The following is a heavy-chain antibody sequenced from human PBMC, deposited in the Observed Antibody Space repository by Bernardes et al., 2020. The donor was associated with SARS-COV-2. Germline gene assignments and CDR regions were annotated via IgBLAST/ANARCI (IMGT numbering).Heavy chain of an antibody. J-gene: IGHJ6*02. CDR3: AREAHYYDSSGYAYYYYGMDV. Sequence: SVKGRFTISRDNAKNSLYLQMNSLRDEDTAVYYCAREAHYYDSSGYAYYYYGMDVWGQGTTGTVSS. V-gene: IGHV3-48*02. D-gene: IGHD3-22*01.